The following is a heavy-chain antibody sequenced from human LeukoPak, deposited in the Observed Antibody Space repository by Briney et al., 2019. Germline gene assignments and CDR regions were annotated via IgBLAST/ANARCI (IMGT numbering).Heavy chain of an antibody. CDR1: GFTFSSYA. CDR3: ARDKGSSWYYFDY. V-gene: IGHV3-30*04. CDR2: ISYDGSNK. D-gene: IGHD6-13*01. J-gene: IGHJ4*02. Sequence: PGRSLRLSCAASGFTFSSYAMHWVRQAPGKGLEWVAVISYDGSNKYYADSVKGRFTIPRDNSKNTLYLQMNSLRAEDTAVYYCARDKGSSWYYFDYWGQGTLVTVSS.